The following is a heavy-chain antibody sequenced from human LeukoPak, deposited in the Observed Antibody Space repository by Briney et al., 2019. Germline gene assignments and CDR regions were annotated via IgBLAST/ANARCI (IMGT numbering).Heavy chain of an antibody. CDR1: GYTFTSYG. Sequence: ASVKVSCKASGYTFTSYGISWVRQAPGQGLEWMGWISAYNGNTNYAQKLQGRVTMTTDTSTSTAYMELSRLRSDDTAVYYCARDVYGGNSPFFDYWGQGTLVTVSS. J-gene: IGHJ4*02. CDR3: ARDVYGGNSPFFDY. V-gene: IGHV1-18*01. CDR2: ISAYNGNT. D-gene: IGHD4-23*01.